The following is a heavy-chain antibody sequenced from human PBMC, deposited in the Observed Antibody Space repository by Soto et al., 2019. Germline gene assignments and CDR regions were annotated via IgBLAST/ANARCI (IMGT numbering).Heavy chain of an antibody. V-gene: IGHV3-53*01. J-gene: IGHJ6*02. Sequence: LRLSCAASGFTVSTNYRTWVRQTPGKGLEWVSIIYSNGNTYYADSVKGRFTISRDNSKNTLSLQMDSLRAEDTAVYYCVRPLPSGRNYGLDAWGQGTTVTAP. CDR2: IYSNGNT. D-gene: IGHD3-10*01. CDR3: VRPLPSGRNYGLDA. CDR1: GFTVSTNY.